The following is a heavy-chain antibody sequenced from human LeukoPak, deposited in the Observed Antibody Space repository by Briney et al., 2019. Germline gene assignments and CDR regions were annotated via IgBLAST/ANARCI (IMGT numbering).Heavy chain of an antibody. D-gene: IGHD2-15*01. CDR2: ISAYNDNT. CDR3: ARGPAIVVVVAATPRPYFDY. V-gene: IGHV1-18*01. Sequence: ASVKVSCKASGYTFSTYGISWVRQAPGQGLEWMGWISAYNDNTEYAQKFQGRVTMTTDTSTSTAYMELRSLRSDDTAVYYCARGPAIVVVVAATPRPYFDYWGQGTLVTVSS. CDR1: GYTFSTYG. J-gene: IGHJ4*02.